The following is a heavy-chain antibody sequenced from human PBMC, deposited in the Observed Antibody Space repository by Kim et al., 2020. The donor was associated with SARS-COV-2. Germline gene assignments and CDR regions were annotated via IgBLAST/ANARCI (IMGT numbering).Heavy chain of an antibody. V-gene: IGHV3-15*01. J-gene: IGHJ5*02. D-gene: IGHD2-8*02. Sequence: GGSLRLSCAASGFTFSNAWMSWVRQAPGKGLEWVGRIKSKADGATTDYGPAVRGRFTISRDDSQNTLYLQMNSLKTEDTAVYYCLLDWGRDRWGPGTLVTVSS. CDR2: IKSKADGATT. CDR1: GFTFSNAW. CDR3: LLDWGRDR.